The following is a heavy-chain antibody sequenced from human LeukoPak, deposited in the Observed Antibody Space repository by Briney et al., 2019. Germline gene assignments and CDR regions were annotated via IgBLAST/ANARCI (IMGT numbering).Heavy chain of an antibody. CDR2: LSGSGDRT. Sequence: GGSLRLSCAASGFTFNTYDMSRVRQSPVKGLEWVSGLSGSGDRTYYTDSVKGRFIISRDNSKNTVYLQMNSLRAEDTAVYYCARDPSVSSGWYSTFDYWGQGTLVTVSS. V-gene: IGHV3-23*01. D-gene: IGHD6-19*01. CDR3: ARDPSVSSGWYSTFDY. J-gene: IGHJ4*02. CDR1: GFTFNTYD.